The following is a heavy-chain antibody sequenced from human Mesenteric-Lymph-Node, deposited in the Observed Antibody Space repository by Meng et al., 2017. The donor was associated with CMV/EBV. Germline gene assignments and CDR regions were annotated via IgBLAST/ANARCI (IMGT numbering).Heavy chain of an antibody. CDR2: MNPNSGNT. CDR1: GYSFRTYG. V-gene: IGHV1-8*03. CDR3: ARAEYYYDSSGYRADYWFDP. Sequence: ASVKVSCKASGYSFRTYGITWVRQVTGQGREWMGWMNPNSGNTGYAQKFQGRVTITRNTSISTAYMELSSLRSEDTAVYYCARAEYYYDSSGYRADYWFDPWGQGTLVTVSS. D-gene: IGHD3-22*01. J-gene: IGHJ5*02.